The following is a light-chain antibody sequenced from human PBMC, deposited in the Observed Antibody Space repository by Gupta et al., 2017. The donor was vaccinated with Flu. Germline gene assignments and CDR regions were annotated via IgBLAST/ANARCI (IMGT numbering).Light chain of an antibody. Sequence: KVTISFSGTISSVGNNNVSWYQQLPGTAPKALIYDNSRRPSGISDRFSGSKSGTSATLGITGLQTGDEADYYCGTWDGSLFTWVFGGGTKLTVL. CDR1: ISSVGNNN. CDR2: DNS. J-gene: IGLJ3*02. CDR3: GTWDGSLFTWV. V-gene: IGLV1-51*01.